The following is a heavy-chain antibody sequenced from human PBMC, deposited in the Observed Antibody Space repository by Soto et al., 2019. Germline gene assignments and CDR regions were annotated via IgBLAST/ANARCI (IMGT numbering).Heavy chain of an antibody. J-gene: IGHJ4*02. CDR3: ASESLGAKGDDH. CDR1: GGTFNSYV. D-gene: IGHD3-16*01. Sequence: QVQLVQSGAEVKRPGSSVKVSCEFSGGTFNSYVISWVRQAPGQVLEWMGGMIPIIGVTHYAQKFKGRVTISALSSTGAAYMELTILGFEDTALYYCASESLGAKGDDHWGQGTEVTVSS. CDR2: MIPIIGVT. V-gene: IGHV1-69*17.